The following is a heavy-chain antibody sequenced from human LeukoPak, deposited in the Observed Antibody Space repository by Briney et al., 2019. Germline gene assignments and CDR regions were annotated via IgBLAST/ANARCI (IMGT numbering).Heavy chain of an antibody. D-gene: IGHD2-21*01. CDR2: IYSGGST. J-gene: IGHJ4*02. V-gene: IGHV3-53*01. CDR1: GFTVSSNY. CDR3: ARGRSDSYFDS. Sequence: PGGSLRLSCGASGFTVSSNYMSWVRQAPGKGLEWVSVIYSGGSTYYAASVKGRFTISRDNSKNTLYLQMNSLRAEDTAVYYCARGRSDSYFDSWGQGTLATVSS.